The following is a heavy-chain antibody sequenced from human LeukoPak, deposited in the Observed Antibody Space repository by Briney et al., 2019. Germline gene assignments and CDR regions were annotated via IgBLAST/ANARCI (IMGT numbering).Heavy chain of an antibody. J-gene: IGHJ4*02. CDR3: ASLHYGSGSYVDY. CDR1: GFTVSSNY. CDR2: IYSGGST. D-gene: IGHD3-10*01. V-gene: IGHV3-53*01. Sequence: PGRSLRLSCAASGFTVSSNYMSWVRQAPGKGLEWVSVIYSGGSTYYADSVKGRFTISRDNSKNTLYLQMNSLRAEDTAVYYCASLHYGSGSYVDYWGQGTLVTVSS.